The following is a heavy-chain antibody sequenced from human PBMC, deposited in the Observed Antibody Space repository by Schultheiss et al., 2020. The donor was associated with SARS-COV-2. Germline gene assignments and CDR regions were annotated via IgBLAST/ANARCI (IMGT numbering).Heavy chain of an antibody. V-gene: IGHV3-53*01. J-gene: IGHJ4*02. Sequence: GGSLRLSCAVSGFTISSNYMTWVRQAPGKGPEWVSVTYAGGSTYYADSVKGRFTNSRDNSKNTLYLQMNNLRAEDTALYYCARGIGLSGGSCSGCYYFDDWGQGALVTGSA. CDR2: TYAGGST. D-gene: IGHD2-15*01. CDR1: GFTISSNY. CDR3: ARGIGLSGGSCSGCYYFDD.